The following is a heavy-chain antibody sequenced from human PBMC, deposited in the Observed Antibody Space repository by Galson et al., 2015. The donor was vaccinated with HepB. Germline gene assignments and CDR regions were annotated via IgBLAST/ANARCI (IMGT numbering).Heavy chain of an antibody. V-gene: IGHV1-2*06. Sequence: SVKVSCKASGYTFTDYYTHWVRQAPGQGLEWMGRINPDSGDTNYAQNFQGRVTLTRDTSISTAYMELTRLISDDTAVYYCAREVVTYCGGDCSDAFDIWGQGTMVTVSS. D-gene: IGHD2-21*01. CDR1: GYTFTDYY. CDR2: INPDSGDT. CDR3: AREVVTYCGGDCSDAFDI. J-gene: IGHJ3*02.